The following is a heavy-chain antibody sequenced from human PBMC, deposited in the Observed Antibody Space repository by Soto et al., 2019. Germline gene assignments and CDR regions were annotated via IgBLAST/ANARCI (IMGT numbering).Heavy chain of an antibody. D-gene: IGHD3-10*01. CDR1: GFSLSTSGVG. CDR3: AHSVQGNGWFGTCGQLDYFFDF. CDR2: IYWDDDK. J-gene: IGHJ4*02. V-gene: IGHV2-5*02. Sequence: GSGPTLVNPTQTLTLTCTFSGFSLSTSGVGVGWIRQPPGKALEWLALIYWDDDKRYSPSLKSRLTITKDTSKNQVVLTMTNMDPVDTATYYCAHSVQGNGWFGTCGQLDYFFDFCGQGTLVTGSS.